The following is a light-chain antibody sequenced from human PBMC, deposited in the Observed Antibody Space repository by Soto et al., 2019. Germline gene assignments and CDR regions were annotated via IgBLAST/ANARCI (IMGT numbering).Light chain of an antibody. CDR2: LGS. J-gene: IGKJ4*01. Sequence: VMNQSPLSLPVTLGERASISCRASQSLLHSNGYNYLDWYLQKPGQAPQLLIYLGSNRASGVPDRFSGSGSGTDFTLKISRVEAEDVGVYYCMQALQTPLTFGGGTKVDI. CDR3: MQALQTPLT. CDR1: QSLLHSNGYNY. V-gene: IGKV2-28*01.